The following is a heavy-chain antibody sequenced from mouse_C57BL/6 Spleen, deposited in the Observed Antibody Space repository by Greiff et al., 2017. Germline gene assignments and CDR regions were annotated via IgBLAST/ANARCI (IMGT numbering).Heavy chain of an antibody. CDR1: GYTFTSYW. CDR2: IDPSDSYT. CDR3: ARRSPYAMDD. J-gene: IGHJ4*01. V-gene: IGHV1-69*01. Sequence: QVQLQQPGAELVKPGASVKLSCKASGYTFTSYWMHWVKQRPGQGLEWIGEIDPSDSYTNYNQKFKGKSTLTVDKSSSTAYMQLSSLTSEDSAVYYCARRSPYAMDDWGQGTSGTVSS.